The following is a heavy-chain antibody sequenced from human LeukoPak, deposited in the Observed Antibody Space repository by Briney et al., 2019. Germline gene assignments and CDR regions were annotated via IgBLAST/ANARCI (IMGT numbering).Heavy chain of an antibody. Sequence: GASVKVFCKVSGYTLTELCMHWVGQAPGRGLEWMGGSDPEDGETIYAQKFQGRVTMTENTSTDTAYMELSSLRSEDTAVYYCAKQGSVAALDYWGQGTLVTASS. J-gene: IGHJ4*02. D-gene: IGHD6-19*01. CDR2: SDPEDGET. CDR1: GYTLTELC. CDR3: AKQGSVAALDY. V-gene: IGHV1-24*01.